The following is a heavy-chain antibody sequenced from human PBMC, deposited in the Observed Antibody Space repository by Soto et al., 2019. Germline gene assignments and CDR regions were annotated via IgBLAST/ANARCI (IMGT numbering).Heavy chain of an antibody. V-gene: IGHV1-2*04. CDR2: INPNSGGT. Sequence: GVSVKVSCTASGYTFTAYDMHWVRQAPGQGLEWMGWINPNSGGTNYAQKFQGWVTMTRDTSISTAYMELSRLRSDDTAVYYCARVWHIVATIGEYYFDYWGQGNLVTVS. D-gene: IGHD5-12*01. J-gene: IGHJ4*02. CDR1: GYTFTAYD. CDR3: ARVWHIVATIGEYYFDY.